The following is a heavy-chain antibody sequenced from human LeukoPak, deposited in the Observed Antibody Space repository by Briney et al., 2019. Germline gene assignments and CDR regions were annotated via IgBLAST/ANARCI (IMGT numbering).Heavy chain of an antibody. V-gene: IGHV4-34*01. CDR2: INHSGST. J-gene: IGHJ6*03. CDR3: ARGWGPYSSSWYRYYYYYYYMDV. CDR1: GGSFSGYY. Sequence: TASETLSLTCAVYGGSFSGYYWSWIRQPPGKGLEWIGEINHSGSTNYNPSLKSRVTISVDTSKNQFSLKLSSVTAADTAVYYCARGWGPYSSSWYRYYYYYYYMDVWGKGTTVTVSS. D-gene: IGHD6-13*01.